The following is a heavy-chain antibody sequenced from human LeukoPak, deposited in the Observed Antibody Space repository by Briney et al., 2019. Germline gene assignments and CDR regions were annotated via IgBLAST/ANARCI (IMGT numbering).Heavy chain of an antibody. D-gene: IGHD3-10*01. J-gene: IGHJ4*02. CDR2: IYYSGST. Sequence: SETLSLTCTVSGGSISSSSYYWGWIRQPPGKGLEWIGSIYYSGSTNYNPSLKSRVTMSVDTSKNQFSLKLSSVTAADTAVYYCARMDMVRGVIINYFDYWGQGTLVTVSS. CDR3: ARMDMVRGVIINYFDY. V-gene: IGHV4-39*07. CDR1: GGSISSSSYY.